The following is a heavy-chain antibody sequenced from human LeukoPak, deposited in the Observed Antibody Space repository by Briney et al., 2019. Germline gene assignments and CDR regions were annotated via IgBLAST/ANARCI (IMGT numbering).Heavy chain of an antibody. V-gene: IGHV3-7*01. Sequence: GGSLRLSCVASGFTFSDFWMSWVRQAPGKGLEWVANIKQDGSATYYVDSVKGRFTMSRDNAKNSLDLQMNSLRGEDTAVYYCARDGTRAPSPPDYWGQGILVTVSS. D-gene: IGHD6-13*01. J-gene: IGHJ4*02. CDR2: IKQDGSAT. CDR1: GFTFSDFW. CDR3: ARDGTRAPSPPDY.